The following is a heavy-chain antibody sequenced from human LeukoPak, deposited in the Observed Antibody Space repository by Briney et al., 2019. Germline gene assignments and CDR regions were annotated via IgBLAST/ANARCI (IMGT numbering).Heavy chain of an antibody. CDR1: GYSISSGYY. J-gene: IGHJ4*02. Sequence: SETLSLTCAVSGYSISSGYYWGWIRQPPGKGLEWIGSIYHSGSTYYNPSLKSRVTISVDTSKNQFSLKLSSVTAADTAVYYCARHASDYDFWSGYYPKPPFDYWGQGTLVTVSS. CDR2: IYHSGST. CDR3: ARHASDYDFWSGYYPKPPFDY. V-gene: IGHV4-38-2*01. D-gene: IGHD3-3*01.